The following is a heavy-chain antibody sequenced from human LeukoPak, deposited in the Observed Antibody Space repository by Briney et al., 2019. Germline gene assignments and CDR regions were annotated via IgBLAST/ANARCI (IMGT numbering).Heavy chain of an antibody. CDR1: GFTVSSNS. J-gene: IGHJ3*02. Sequence: GGSLRLSCTVSGFTVSSNSMSWVRQAPGKGLEWVSFIYSDNTHYSDSVKGRFTISRDNSKNTLYLQMNSLRAEDTAVYYCARGFPYYYDSSGYFFRDNDAFDIWGQGTMVTVSS. CDR2: IYSDNT. V-gene: IGHV3-53*01. D-gene: IGHD3-22*01. CDR3: ARGFPYYYDSSGYFFRDNDAFDI.